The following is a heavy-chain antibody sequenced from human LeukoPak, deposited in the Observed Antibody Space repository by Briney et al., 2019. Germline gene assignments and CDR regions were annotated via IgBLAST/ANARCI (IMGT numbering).Heavy chain of an antibody. D-gene: IGHD3-10*01. CDR1: GFTFGSYA. Sequence: GGSLRLSCAASGFTFGSYAMHWVRQAPGKGLEYVSAISSNGGSTYYANSVKGRFTISRDNSKNTLYLQMGSLRAEDMAVYYCARSPLLWFGELSYPIDYWGQGTLVTVSS. CDR3: ARSPLLWFGELSYPIDY. J-gene: IGHJ4*02. CDR2: ISSNGGST. V-gene: IGHV3-64*01.